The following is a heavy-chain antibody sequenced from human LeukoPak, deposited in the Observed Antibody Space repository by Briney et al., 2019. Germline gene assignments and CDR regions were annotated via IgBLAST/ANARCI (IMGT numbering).Heavy chain of an antibody. Sequence: ASVKVSCKASGGTFSSYAISWVRQAPAQGLEWMGRIIAILGIANYAQKFQGRVTITADKSTSTAYMELSSLRSEDTAVYYCARERLGRGSGGFDYWGQGTLVTVSS. V-gene: IGHV1-69*04. CDR1: GGTFSSYA. CDR2: IIAILGIA. CDR3: ARERLGRGSGGFDY. D-gene: IGHD6-25*01. J-gene: IGHJ4*02.